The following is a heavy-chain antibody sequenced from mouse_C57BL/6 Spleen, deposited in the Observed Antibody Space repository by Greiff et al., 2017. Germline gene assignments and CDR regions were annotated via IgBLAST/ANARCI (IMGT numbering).Heavy chain of an antibody. CDR1: GYTFTDYE. CDR2: IDPETGGT. CDR3: TRRHYGDARDY. D-gene: IGHD1-1*01. V-gene: IGHV1-15*01. Sequence: QVQLQQSGAELVRPGASVTLSCKASGYTFTDYEMHWVKQTPVHGLEWIGAIDPETGGTAYNQKFKGKAILTADKSSSTAYMELRSLTSEDSAVYYCTRRHYGDARDYWGQGTSVTVSS. J-gene: IGHJ4*01.